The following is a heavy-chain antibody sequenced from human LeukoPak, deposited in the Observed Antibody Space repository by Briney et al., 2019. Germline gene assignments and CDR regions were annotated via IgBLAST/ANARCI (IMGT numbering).Heavy chain of an antibody. CDR1: GFTFSSYA. J-gene: IGHJ4*02. V-gene: IGHV3-23*01. Sequence: PGGSLRLSCAASGFTFSSYAMSWVRQAPGKGLEWVSAISGSGGSTYYADSVKGRFTISRDNSKNTLYLQMNSLRAEDTAVYYCAKGLVGYCSGGSCYPLDYWGQGTLVTVSS. CDR3: AKGLVGYCSGGSCYPLDY. D-gene: IGHD2-15*01. CDR2: ISGSGGST.